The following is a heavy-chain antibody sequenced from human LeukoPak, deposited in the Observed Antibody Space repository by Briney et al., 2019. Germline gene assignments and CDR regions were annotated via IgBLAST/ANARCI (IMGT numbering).Heavy chain of an antibody. CDR1: GFTLDDSA. Sequence: GRSLRLSCAASGFTLDDSAMPWVRQVPGKGLEWVSGISWNSGIIEYADSVKGRFTISRDNAKNSLYLQMNNLRPDDTAFYYCAKAPPYYSDSSGYFQHWGQGTLVTVSS. CDR2: ISWNSGII. V-gene: IGHV3-9*01. CDR3: AKAPPYYSDSSGYFQH. D-gene: IGHD3-22*01. J-gene: IGHJ1*01.